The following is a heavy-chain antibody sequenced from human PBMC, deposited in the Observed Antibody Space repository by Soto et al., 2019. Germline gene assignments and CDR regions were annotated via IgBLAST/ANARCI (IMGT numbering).Heavy chain of an antibody. V-gene: IGHV4-30-4*01. CDR2: IYYSGST. Sequence: PSETLSLTCTVSGGSISSGDYYWSWIRQPPGKGLEWIGYIYYSGSTYYNPSLKSRVTISVDTSKNQFSLKLSSVTAADTAVYYCATPPRGSSSWLYFDYWGQGTLVTVSS. CDR1: GGSISSGDYY. CDR3: ATPPRGSSSWLYFDY. J-gene: IGHJ4*02. D-gene: IGHD6-13*01.